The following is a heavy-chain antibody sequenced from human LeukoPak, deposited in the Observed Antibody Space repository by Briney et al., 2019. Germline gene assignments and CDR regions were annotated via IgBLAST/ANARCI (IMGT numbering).Heavy chain of an antibody. CDR1: GGSISSYY. Sequence: SETLSLTCTVPGGSISSYYWSWIRQPPGKGLEWIGYIYYSGSTNYNPSLKSRVTISVDRSKNQFSLKLSSVTAADTAVYYCARAVAAAGGPFDYWGQGTLVTVSS. D-gene: IGHD6-13*01. CDR2: IYYSGST. J-gene: IGHJ4*02. CDR3: ARAVAAAGGPFDY. V-gene: IGHV4-59*12.